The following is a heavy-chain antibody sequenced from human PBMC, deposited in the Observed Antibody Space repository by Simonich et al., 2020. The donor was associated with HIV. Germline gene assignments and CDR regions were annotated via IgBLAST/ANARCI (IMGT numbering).Heavy chain of an antibody. CDR3: TRDTFYYDTSGPFP. CDR2: LSSTSSFI. V-gene: IGHV3-21*01. Sequence: EVHLVESGGGLVKPGASLRLSCAASEFTFTSYSMNWVRQAPGKGLEWFSSLSSTSSFIYYADSVKGRFIISRDNAKNSLYLQMNSLRAEDTAVYYCTRDTFYYDTSGPFPWGPGTLVTVSS. J-gene: IGHJ5*02. D-gene: IGHD3-22*01. CDR1: EFTFTSYS.